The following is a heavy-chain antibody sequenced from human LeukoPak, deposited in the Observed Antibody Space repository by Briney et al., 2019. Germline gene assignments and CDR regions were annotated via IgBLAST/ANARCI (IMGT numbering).Heavy chain of an antibody. CDR2: IYPGDSDT. CDR1: GYSFTSYW. Sequence: NHGESLKISCKGSGYSFTSYWIGWVRQMPGKGLEWMGIIYPGDSDTRYSPSFQGQVTISADKSISTAYLQWSSLKASDTAMYYCATKYYYDSIALGPGAFDIWGQGTMVTVSS. J-gene: IGHJ3*02. V-gene: IGHV5-51*01. D-gene: IGHD3-22*01. CDR3: ATKYYYDSIALGPGAFDI.